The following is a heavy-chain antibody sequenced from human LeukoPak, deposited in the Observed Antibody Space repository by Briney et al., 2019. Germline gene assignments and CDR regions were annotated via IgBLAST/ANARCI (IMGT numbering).Heavy chain of an antibody. D-gene: IGHD5-18*01. CDR1: GFTFSSYA. CDR3: AKDSYSYGQGLLDY. CDR2: ISGSGGSA. V-gene: IGHV3-23*01. J-gene: IGHJ4*02. Sequence: GGSLRLSCEASGFTFSSYAMSWVRQAPGKGLEWVSSISGSGGSAYYADSVKGRFTISRDNSKNTLYVQMTSLRAEDTAVYYCAKDSYSYGQGLLDYWGQGTLVTVSS.